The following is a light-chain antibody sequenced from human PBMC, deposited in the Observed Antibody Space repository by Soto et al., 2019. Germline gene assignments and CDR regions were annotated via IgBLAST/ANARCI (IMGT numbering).Light chain of an antibody. CDR2: GAF. Sequence: DIVMTQSPVTMSVSPGERLTLSCRASQSVSSNLAWYQQKPGQAPSLLIYGAFTRATGIPARFSGTGSGTEFTLTISSLQSEDFALYYCQQYNDWPLTFGQGTKVDIK. CDR1: QSVSSN. J-gene: IGKJ1*01. CDR3: QQYNDWPLT. V-gene: IGKV3-15*01.